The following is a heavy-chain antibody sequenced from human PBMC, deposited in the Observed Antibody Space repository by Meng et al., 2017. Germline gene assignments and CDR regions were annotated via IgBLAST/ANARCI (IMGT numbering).Heavy chain of an antibody. D-gene: IGHD1-26*01. CDR3: ARDPYSGSYYERVRAFDI. J-gene: IGHJ3*02. CDR1: GYTFTSYY. CDR2: INPKSGDT. V-gene: IGHV1-2*06. Sequence: ASVKVSCKASGYTFTSYYMHWVRRAPGQGLEWMGRINPKSGDTHYAQRFQGRVTMTGDTSISTAYMELSGLRSDDTAMYYCARDPYSGSYYERVRAFDIWGQGTMVTVSS.